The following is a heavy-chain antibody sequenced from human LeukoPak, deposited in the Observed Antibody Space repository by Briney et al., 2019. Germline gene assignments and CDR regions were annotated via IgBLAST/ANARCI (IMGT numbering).Heavy chain of an antibody. CDR1: GGSISSSSYY. V-gene: IGHV4-39*01. D-gene: IGHD3-10*01. CDR2: IYYSGST. J-gene: IGHJ4*02. CDR3: ARQILWFGNYDY. Sequence: SETLSLTCTVSGGSISSSSYYWGWIRQPPGKGLEWIGSIYYSGSTYYNPSLKSRVTISVDTSKNQFSLKLSSVTAADTAVYYCARQILWFGNYDYWGQGTLGTVSS.